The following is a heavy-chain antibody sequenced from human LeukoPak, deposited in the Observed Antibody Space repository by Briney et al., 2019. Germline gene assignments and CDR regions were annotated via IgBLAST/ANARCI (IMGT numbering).Heavy chain of an antibody. J-gene: IGHJ6*03. CDR3: ARGLLSPHTPDNRIRYYMDV. D-gene: IGHD1-1*01. Sequence: PVKVSCKASGGTFSSYAISWVRQAPGQGLEWMGRIIPIFGTANYAQKFQGRVTITTDESTSTAYMELSSLRSEDTAVYYCARGLLSPHTPDNRIRYYMDVWGKGTTVTVSS. CDR2: IIPIFGTA. V-gene: IGHV1-69*05. CDR1: GGTFSSYA.